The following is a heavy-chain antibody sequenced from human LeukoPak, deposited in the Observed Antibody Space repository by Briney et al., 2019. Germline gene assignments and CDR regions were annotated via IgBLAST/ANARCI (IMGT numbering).Heavy chain of an antibody. J-gene: IGHJ4*02. CDR1: GFTFISYA. D-gene: IGHD6-6*01. Sequence: GGSLRLSCAASGFTFISYAMSWVRQAPGKGLEWVSAMSYSGSSTYYADSVKGRFTISRDNSKNTLYLQMNSLRAEDTAVYYCAKDRSSSFSGFLEYWGQGTLVTVSS. CDR3: AKDRSSSFSGFLEY. CDR2: MSYSGSST. V-gene: IGHV3-23*01.